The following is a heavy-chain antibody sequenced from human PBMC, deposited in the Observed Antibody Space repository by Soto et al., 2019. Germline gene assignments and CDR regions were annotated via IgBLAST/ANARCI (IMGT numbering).Heavy chain of an antibody. V-gene: IGHV1-18*01. CDR1: GYTFTNFG. CDR3: ARDRDSSGSLSGY. J-gene: IGHJ4*02. Sequence: GASVKVSCKASGYTFTNFGISWVRQAPGQGLEWMGWVSPYSGNTNYAQKLQGRVTMTTDTSTSTAYMELRSLRSDDTAVYYCARDRDSSGSLSGYWGQGTLVTVSS. D-gene: IGHD3-22*01. CDR2: VSPYSGNT.